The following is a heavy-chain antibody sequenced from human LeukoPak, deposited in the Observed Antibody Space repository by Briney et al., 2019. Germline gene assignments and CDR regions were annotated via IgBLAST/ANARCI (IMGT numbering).Heavy chain of an antibody. CDR1: GGSISSGGYS. V-gene: IGHV4-30-2*01. D-gene: IGHD6-13*01. J-gene: IGHJ4*02. CDR3: AGGEDSSSWLDY. Sequence: SQTLSLTCAVSGGSISSGGYSWSWIRQPPGTGLEWIGYIYHSGSTYYNPSLKSRVTISVDRSKNQFSLKLSSVTAADTAVYYCAGGEDSSSWLDYWGQGTLVTVSS. CDR2: IYHSGST.